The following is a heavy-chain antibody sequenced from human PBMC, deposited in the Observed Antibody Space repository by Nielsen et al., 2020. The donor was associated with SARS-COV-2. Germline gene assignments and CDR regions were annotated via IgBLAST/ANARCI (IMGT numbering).Heavy chain of an antibody. Sequence: GESLKISCAASGFTFSSYGMHWVRQAPGKGLEWVAVISYDGSNKYYADSVKGRFTISRDNSKNTLYLQMNSLRAEDTAVYYCARGFHVQLERRELYYYGMDVWGQGTTVTVSS. V-gene: IGHV3-30*03. CDR3: ARGFHVQLERRELYYYGMDV. D-gene: IGHD1-1*01. CDR1: GFTFSSYG. CDR2: ISYDGSNK. J-gene: IGHJ6*02.